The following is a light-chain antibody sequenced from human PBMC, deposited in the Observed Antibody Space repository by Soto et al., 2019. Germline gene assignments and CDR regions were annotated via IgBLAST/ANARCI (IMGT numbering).Light chain of an antibody. CDR3: QQYNNWPPIT. CDR1: QSVSSK. V-gene: IGKV3D-15*01. Sequence: ETVITQSPATLSVSPGERATLSCSAIQSVSSKLAWYQQKPGQAPRLLIYGASTRATGIPARFSGSGSGTEFTLTISSLQSEDFAVYYCQQYNNWPPITFGQGTRLEIK. J-gene: IGKJ5*01. CDR2: GAS.